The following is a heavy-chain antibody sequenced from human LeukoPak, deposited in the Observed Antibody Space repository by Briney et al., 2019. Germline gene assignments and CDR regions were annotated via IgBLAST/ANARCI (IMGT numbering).Heavy chain of an antibody. J-gene: IGHJ4*02. Sequence: GGSLRLSCAASGVTFRSDTLNWVRQAPGKGLEWVSSISSGSTYIYNADSVKGRFTIPRDNAKNSLYLQMNSLRAEDTAVYYCARDLMGIAYRGAFYYWGQGTLVTVSS. D-gene: IGHD6-13*01. V-gene: IGHV3-21*04. CDR1: GVTFRSDT. CDR3: ARDLMGIAYRGAFYY. CDR2: ISSGSTYI.